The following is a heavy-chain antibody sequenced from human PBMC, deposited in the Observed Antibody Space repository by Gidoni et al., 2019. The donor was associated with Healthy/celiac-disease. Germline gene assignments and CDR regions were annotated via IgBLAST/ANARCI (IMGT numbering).Heavy chain of an antibody. J-gene: IGHJ3*02. CDR2: IYTSGST. V-gene: IGHV4-61*02. CDR3: AREDGYSAEAFDI. CDR1: GGSISSGRYY. Sequence: VQLQESGPGLVKPSQTLSLTCTVSGGSISSGRYYWSWIRQPAGKGLEWIWRIYTSGSTTYNPSLKSRVTISVDTSKNQFSLKLSSVTAADTAVYYCAREDGYSAEAFDIWGQGTMVTVSS. D-gene: IGHD2-15*01.